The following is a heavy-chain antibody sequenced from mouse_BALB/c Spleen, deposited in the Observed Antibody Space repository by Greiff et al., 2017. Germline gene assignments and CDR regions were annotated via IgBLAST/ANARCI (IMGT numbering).Heavy chain of an antibody. CDR2: IDPSDSYT. CDR1: GYTFTSYW. V-gene: IGHV1S127*01. CDR3: TRRNYGNYWYFDV. D-gene: IGHD2-1*01. Sequence: QQPGAELVKPGASVKMSCKASGYTFTSYWMHWVKQRPGQGLEWIGVIDPSDSYTSYNQKFKGKATLTVDTSSSTAYMQLSSLTSEDSAVYYCTRRNYGNYWYFDVWGAGTTVTVSS. J-gene: IGHJ1*01.